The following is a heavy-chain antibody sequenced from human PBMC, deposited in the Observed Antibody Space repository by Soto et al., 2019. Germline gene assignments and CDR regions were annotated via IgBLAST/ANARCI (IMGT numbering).Heavy chain of an antibody. CDR1: GASLTGSSY. CDR3: ARGMTPPGAPAWYYFDS. Sequence: TLSLTCTVSGASLTGSSYWSWIRQPAGKGLEWIGRFSLSGTTNYNPSLRSRVTMSADVSKNQFSLRLTSVTAADTALYYCARGMTPPGAPAWYYFDSWGQGTLVTVSS. V-gene: IGHV4-4*07. J-gene: IGHJ4*02. D-gene: IGHD2-8*02. CDR2: FSLSGTT.